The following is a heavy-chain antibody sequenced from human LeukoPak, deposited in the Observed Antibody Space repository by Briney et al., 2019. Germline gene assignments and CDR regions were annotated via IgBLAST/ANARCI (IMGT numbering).Heavy chain of an antibody. CDR1: GYSFTTYG. CDR3: ARGFMGFTMLRGVLGN. D-gene: IGHD3-10*01. J-gene: IGHJ4*02. V-gene: IGHV7-4-1*02. CDR2: INTDTGKP. Sequence: ASVKVSCKASGYSFTTYGIYWVRQAPGQGLEWMGWINTDTGKPTYAQGFTGRFVLSLDTSVTTAYLQISSLKAEDTAVYYCARGFMGFTMLRGVLGNWGQGTLVTVSS.